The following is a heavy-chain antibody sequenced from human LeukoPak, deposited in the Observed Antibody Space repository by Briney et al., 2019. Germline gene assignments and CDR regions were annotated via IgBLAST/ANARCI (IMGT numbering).Heavy chain of an antibody. J-gene: IGHJ4*02. D-gene: IGHD3-3*01. Sequence: PSETLSLTCAVYGGSVSGYYWSWIRQPPGKGLEWIGEISHRGRTHYNPSLQGRVTVSVDTSRNQFALEVDSVTAADTAVYYCARIPLYFLEPFDYWGQGILVTVSS. CDR3: ARIPLYFLEPFDY. CDR2: ISHRGRT. CDR1: GGSVSGYY. V-gene: IGHV4-34*01.